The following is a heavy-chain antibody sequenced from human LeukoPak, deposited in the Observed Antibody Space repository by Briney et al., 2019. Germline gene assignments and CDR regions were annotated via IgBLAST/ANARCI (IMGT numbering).Heavy chain of an antibody. CDR1: GGSISSSSYS. CDR3: ARRRAFDY. J-gene: IGHJ4*02. Sequence: SETLSLTCTVSGGSISSSSYSWGWIRQPPGKGLEWIGSIYYSGSTYYNPSPKSRVTISVDTSKNQFSLKLSSVTAADTAVYYCARRRAFDYWGQGTLVTVSS. CDR2: IYYSGST. V-gene: IGHV4-39*01.